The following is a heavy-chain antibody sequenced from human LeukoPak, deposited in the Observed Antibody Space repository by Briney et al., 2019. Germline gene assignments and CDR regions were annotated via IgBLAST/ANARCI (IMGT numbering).Heavy chain of an antibody. CDR3: ARDRGYGGNSDVSLHY. D-gene: IGHD4-23*01. Sequence: GASVKVSCKASGYTFTGYYMHWVRQAPGQGLEWMGWINPNSGGTNYAQKFQGRVTMTRDTSISTAYMELSRLRSDDTAVYYRARDRGYGGNSDVSLHYWGQGTLVTVSS. V-gene: IGHV1-2*02. CDR2: INPNSGGT. J-gene: IGHJ4*02. CDR1: GYTFTGYY.